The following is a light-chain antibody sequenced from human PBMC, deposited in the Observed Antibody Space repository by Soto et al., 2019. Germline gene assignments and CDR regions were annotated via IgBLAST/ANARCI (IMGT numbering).Light chain of an antibody. Sequence: QSVLTQPPSVSGAPGQRVTISCTGSGSNLGAGYDVHWYQHLPETAPKLLMYRNSNRPSGVPDRFSGSKSGTPASLAITGLQAEDEADFYCQSYDSSLSAWVFGGGTKLTVL. CDR3: QSYDSSLSAWV. CDR1: GSNLGAGYD. V-gene: IGLV1-40*01. J-gene: IGLJ3*02. CDR2: RNS.